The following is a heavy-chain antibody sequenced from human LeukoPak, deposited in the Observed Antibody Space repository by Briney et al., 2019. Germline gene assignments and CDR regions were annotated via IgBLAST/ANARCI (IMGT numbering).Heavy chain of an antibody. J-gene: IGHJ6*02. CDR3: AQGGSEIYYFYHGMDV. D-gene: IGHD3-10*01. Sequence: GGSLRLSCAASGLSLNSYAIHWVRQAPGKGLEWVSAISYDGSNKHYADSVRGRFTISRDNSKNTLYLQMNSLRSDDTAVYYCAQGGSEIYYFYHGMDVWGRGTTVTVSS. V-gene: IGHV3-30*03. CDR1: GLSLNSYA. CDR2: ISYDGSNK.